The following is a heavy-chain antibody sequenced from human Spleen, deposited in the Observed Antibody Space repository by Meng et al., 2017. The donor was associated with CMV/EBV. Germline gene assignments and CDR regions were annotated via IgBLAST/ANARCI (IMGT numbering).Heavy chain of an antibody. Sequence: SGGSISSGDYYWNWIRQHPGKGLEWIGYMYFSGSTYYNPSLKSRVTISVDTSKNQLSLRLSAVTAADTAVYYCARGTVGGQYNWFDPWGQGALVTSPQ. CDR1: GGSISSGDYY. V-gene: IGHV4-31*02. J-gene: IGHJ5*02. CDR3: ARGTVGGQYNWFDP. D-gene: IGHD4-23*01. CDR2: MYFSGST.